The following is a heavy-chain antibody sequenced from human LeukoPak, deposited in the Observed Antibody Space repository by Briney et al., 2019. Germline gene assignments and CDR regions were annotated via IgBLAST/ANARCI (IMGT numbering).Heavy chain of an antibody. Sequence: NPGGSLRLSCAASGFTFSSYSMNWVRQAPGKGLEWVSSISSSSSYIYYADSVKGRFTISRDNAKNSLYLQMNSLRAEDTAVYYCARDDGELLHYYYYGMDVWGQGTTVTVSS. CDR1: GFTFSSYS. J-gene: IGHJ6*02. V-gene: IGHV3-21*01. CDR3: ARDDGELLHYYYYGMDV. D-gene: IGHD1-26*01. CDR2: ISSSSSYI.